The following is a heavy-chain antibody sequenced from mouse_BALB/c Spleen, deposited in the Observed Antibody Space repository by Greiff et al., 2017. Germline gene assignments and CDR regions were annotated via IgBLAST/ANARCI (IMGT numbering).Heavy chain of an antibody. CDR1: GFSLTSYG. CDR2: IWAGGST. Sequence: QVHVKQSGPGLVAPSQSLSITCTVSGFSLTSYGVHWVRQPPGKGLEWLGVIWAGGSTNYNSALMSRLSISTDNSKSQVFLKMNSLQTDDTAMYYCATSYYRYEGFDYWGQGTTLTVSS. CDR3: ATSYYRYEGFDY. D-gene: IGHD2-14*01. J-gene: IGHJ2*01. V-gene: IGHV2-9*02.